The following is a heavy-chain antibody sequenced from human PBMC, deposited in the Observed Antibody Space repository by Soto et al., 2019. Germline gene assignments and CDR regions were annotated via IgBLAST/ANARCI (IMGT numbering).Heavy chain of an antibody. CDR1: GYSISSGYY. J-gene: IGHJ4*02. D-gene: IGHD4-4*01. CDR2: IYHSGST. V-gene: IGHV4-38-2*01. CDR3: AREEGYSNRLFDY. Sequence: SETLSLTCAVSGYSISSGYYWGWIRPPPGKGLEWIGSIYHSGSTYYNPSLNSRVTISVDTSKNQFSLKLSSVTAADTAVYYCAREEGYSNRLFDYWGQGTLVTVSS.